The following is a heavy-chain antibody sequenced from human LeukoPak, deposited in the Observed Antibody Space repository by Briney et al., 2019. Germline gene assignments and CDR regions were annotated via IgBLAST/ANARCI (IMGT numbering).Heavy chain of an antibody. D-gene: IGHD3-16*02. CDR3: ARGIYDYVWVSYRFSDY. CDR1: GFIFSHYG. Sequence: GGTLRLSCAASGFIFSHYGMNWVRQAPGKGLEWVSGITSRSTTYYADSVKGRFTISRDNAKNSLYLQMNSLRAEDTAVYYCARGIYDYVWVSYRFSDYWGQGTLVTVSS. J-gene: IGHJ4*02. CDR2: ITSRSTT. V-gene: IGHV3-69-1*02.